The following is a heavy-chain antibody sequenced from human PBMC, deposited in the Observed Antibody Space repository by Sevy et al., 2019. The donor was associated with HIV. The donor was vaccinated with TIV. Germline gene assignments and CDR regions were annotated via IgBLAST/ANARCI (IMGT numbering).Heavy chain of an antibody. Sequence: GGSLRLSCAASGFTFSNYSMNWVRQAPGKGLEWVSSISSSSSYIYYADSVKGRFTIYRDNAKNSLYLQMNGLRAADRAGYDCAGDEMDSAVASTWAFDIWGQGTMVTVSS. CDR3: AGDEMDSAVASTWAFDI. CDR2: ISSSSSYI. D-gene: IGHD6-19*01. V-gene: IGHV3-21*01. J-gene: IGHJ3*02. CDR1: GFTFSNYS.